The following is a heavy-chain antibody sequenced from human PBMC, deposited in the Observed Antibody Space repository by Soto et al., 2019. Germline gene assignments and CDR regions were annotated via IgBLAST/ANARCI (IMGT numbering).Heavy chain of an antibody. D-gene: IGHD3-9*01. CDR3: ARREGLATISNCLDF. CDR2: IYDRGNT. Sequence: QLQESGPGLVKPSETLSLTCSVSGDSINSDKYYWGWIRQPPGKGLEWIGSIYDRGNTYYNPSLPPPPTLPLDKSKSQFSLRLNSVTAADSAVYFCARREGLATISNCLDFWGQGAQVTVSS. J-gene: IGHJ4*02. V-gene: IGHV4-39*01. CDR1: GDSINSDKYY.